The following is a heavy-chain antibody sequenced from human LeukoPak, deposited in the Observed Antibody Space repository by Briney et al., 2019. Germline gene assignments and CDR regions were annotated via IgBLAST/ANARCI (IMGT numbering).Heavy chain of an antibody. J-gene: IGHJ4*02. CDR2: ITGSGGST. CDR3: AKDLYCSSTSCSEHY. D-gene: IGHD2-2*01. Sequence: GGSLRLSCAASGFTFSNYAMSWVRQAPGKGLEWVSSITGSGGSTYYADSVKGRFTISRDNSKNTLYLQMNSLRAEDTAVYYCAKDLYCSSTSCSEHYWGQGTLVTVSS. V-gene: IGHV3-23*01. CDR1: GFTFSNYA.